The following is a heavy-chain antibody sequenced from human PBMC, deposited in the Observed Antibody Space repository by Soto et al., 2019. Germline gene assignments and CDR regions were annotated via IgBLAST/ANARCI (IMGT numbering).Heavy chain of an antibody. Sequence: GGSLRLSCAASGFTFSSYAMSWVRQAPGKGLEWVSAISGSGGSTYYADSVKGRFTISRDNSKNTLYLQMNSLRAEDTAVYYCAKGTYYDFWSGYYMGYYGMDVWGQGTTVTVSS. CDR3: AKGTYYDFWSGYYMGYYGMDV. J-gene: IGHJ6*02. CDR2: ISGSGGST. CDR1: GFTFSSYA. V-gene: IGHV3-23*01. D-gene: IGHD3-3*01.